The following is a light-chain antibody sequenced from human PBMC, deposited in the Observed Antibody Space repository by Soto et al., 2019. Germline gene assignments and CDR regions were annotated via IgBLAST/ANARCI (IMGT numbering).Light chain of an antibody. CDR1: QSIARN. J-gene: IGKJ5*01. Sequence: DIVMTQSPATLSVSPGERASLSCRASQSIARNLAWYQQKPGQAPRLLIYGASNRATGIPDRFTGSGSGTDFTLTISRLEPEDFAVYYCQQYNNWPPITFGQGTRLEIK. V-gene: IGKV3D-15*01. CDR2: GAS. CDR3: QQYNNWPPIT.